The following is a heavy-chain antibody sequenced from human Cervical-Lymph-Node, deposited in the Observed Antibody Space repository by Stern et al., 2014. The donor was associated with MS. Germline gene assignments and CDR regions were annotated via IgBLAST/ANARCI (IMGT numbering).Heavy chain of an antibody. CDR3: ARVTGRGTRQNWFDS. V-gene: IGHV4-59*01. Sequence: QVQLVQSGPGLVKPSETVSLTCTVSGGSMSSKYWNWIRQPPGKGLEWIGYVYSDGSTNYNPSLKSRVIISLDTSTHQFSLSLTSVTAADTAVYYCARVTGRGTRQNWFDSGGQGTLVTVPS. CDR2: VYSDGST. CDR1: GGSMSSKY. J-gene: IGHJ5*01. D-gene: IGHD1-26*01.